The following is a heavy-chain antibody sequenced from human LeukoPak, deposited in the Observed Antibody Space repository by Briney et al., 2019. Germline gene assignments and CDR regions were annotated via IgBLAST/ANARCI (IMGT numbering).Heavy chain of an antibody. CDR3: AKVNNYDDY. D-gene: IGHD1/OR15-1a*01. J-gene: IGHJ4*02. Sequence: PGRSLRLSCAASGFTFSTFGIHWVRQAPGKGLEWVAAISPDGNNEYYTDSVKGRFTISRDNSKNMIYLQMNSLRGEDSAAYYCAKVNNYDDYWGQGTLVTVSS. CDR2: ISPDGNNE. CDR1: GFTFSTFG. V-gene: IGHV3-30*18.